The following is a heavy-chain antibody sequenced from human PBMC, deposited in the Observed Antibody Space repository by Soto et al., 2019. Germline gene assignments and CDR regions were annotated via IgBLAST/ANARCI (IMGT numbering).Heavy chain of an antibody. J-gene: IGHJ6*02. CDR2: ISGSGGST. CDR3: AKDLDYDSSSWHYYYYYGMDV. D-gene: IGHD6-13*01. V-gene: IGHV3-23*01. CDR1: GFTFSSYA. Sequence: GGSLRLSCAASGFTFSSYAMSWVRQAPGKGLEWVSAISGSGGSTYYADSVKGRFTISRDNSKNTLYLQMNSLRAEDTAVYYCAKDLDYDSSSWHYYYYYGMDVWGQGTTVTVSS.